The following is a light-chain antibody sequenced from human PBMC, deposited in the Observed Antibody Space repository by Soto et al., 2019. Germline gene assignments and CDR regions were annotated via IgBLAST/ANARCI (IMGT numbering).Light chain of an antibody. J-gene: IGLJ1*01. CDR1: SSDVGAYDA. V-gene: IGLV2-23*01. CDR2: RGT. CDR3: CSSAPESTYV. Sequence: QSALAQPASVSGSPGQSITISCTGTSSDVGAYDAVSWYQQHPGKAPQVIIYRGTKRPSGVSTRFSGSVSGNTASLTVSGLQAEDEAEYCCCSSAPESTYVFGTGTKLTVL.